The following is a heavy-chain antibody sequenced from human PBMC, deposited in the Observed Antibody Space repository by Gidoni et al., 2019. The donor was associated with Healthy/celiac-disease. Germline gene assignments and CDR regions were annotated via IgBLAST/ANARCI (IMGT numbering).Heavy chain of an antibody. CDR1: GFTFGDYA. Sequence: EVQLVESGGGLVQPGRSLRLSCTASGFTFGDYAMSWVRQAPGKGLEWVGFIRSKAYGETTEYAASVKGRFTISRDDSKSIAYLQMNSLKTEDTAVYYCTRVRGCSGGSCYYYYYMDVWGKGTTVTVSS. CDR3: TRVRGCSGGSCYYYYYMDV. D-gene: IGHD2-15*01. CDR2: IRSKAYGETT. V-gene: IGHV3-49*04. J-gene: IGHJ6*03.